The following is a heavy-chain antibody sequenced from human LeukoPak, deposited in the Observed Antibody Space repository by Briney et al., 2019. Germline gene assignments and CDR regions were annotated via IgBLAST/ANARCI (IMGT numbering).Heavy chain of an antibody. D-gene: IGHD5-24*01. CDR1: GDSISYYY. J-gene: IGHJ4*02. V-gene: IGHV4-59*01. Sequence: SETLSLTCTVSGDSISYYYWSWIRQSPGKGLEWLGDINDSGSTKYNPSLKSRVTISVDTSKNQFSLKLTSVTAADTAVYYCVRDQLNHFDYWGQGTLVTVSS. CDR3: VRDQLNHFDY. CDR2: INDSGST.